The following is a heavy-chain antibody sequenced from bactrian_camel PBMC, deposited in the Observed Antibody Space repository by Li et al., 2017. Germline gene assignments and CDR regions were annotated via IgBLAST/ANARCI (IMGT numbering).Heavy chain of an antibody. CDR3: AADMSPYAMCTYDY. CDR1: EDIFSHNC. V-gene: IGHV3S53*01. Sequence: HVQLVESGGGSVEAGGSLRLSCAASEDIFSHNCAGWLRQLPGKERERVATIRSSGAATYADSVKGRFTISRDSAKRILYLQMINLEPEDTAMYFCAADMSPYAMCTYDYWGQGTQVTVS. D-gene: IGHD7*01. CDR2: IRSSGAA. J-gene: IGHJ4*01.